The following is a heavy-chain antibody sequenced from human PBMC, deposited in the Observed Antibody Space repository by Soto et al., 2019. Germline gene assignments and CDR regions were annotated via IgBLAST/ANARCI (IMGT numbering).Heavy chain of an antibody. V-gene: IGHV4-4*02. CDR1: GASISSSNW. CDR2: IYHSGST. CDR3: ARLDYYPNFVNPVGGFDH. J-gene: IGHJ5*02. Sequence: QVRLQESCPGHVKPSGTVSLTCTVSGASISSSNWWNWVRRPPGKGPEWIGEIYHSGSTNYNPARQSRVTIGKYKTTNQFSLRLTSETAADTAMYDCARLDYYPNFVNPVGGFDHWGQGTLVTVSS. D-gene: IGHD3-22*01.